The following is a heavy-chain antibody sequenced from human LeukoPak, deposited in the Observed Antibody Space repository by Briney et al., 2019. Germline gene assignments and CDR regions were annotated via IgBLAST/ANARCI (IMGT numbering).Heavy chain of an antibody. D-gene: IGHD1-14*01. CDR2: IIPILGIA. J-gene: IGHJ5*02. Sequence: SVKVSCKASGGTFSSYAISWVRQAPGQGLEWMGRIIPILGIANYAQKFQGRVTITADKSTSTAYMELSSLRSEDTAMYYCAREPGHNWFDPWGQGTLVTVSS. CDR1: GGTFSSYA. CDR3: AREPGHNWFDP. V-gene: IGHV1-69*04.